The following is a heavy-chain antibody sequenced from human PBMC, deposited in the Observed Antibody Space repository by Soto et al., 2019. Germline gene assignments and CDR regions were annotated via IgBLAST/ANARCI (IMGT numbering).Heavy chain of an antibody. Sequence: GASVKVSSQASGGTFSSYAITWVRQAPGQGLEWKGGIIPIFGTANYAQKFQGRVAITADESTSTAYMELSSLRSEDTAVYYCARGATIFGVVITYGYFDYWGQGTLVTVSS. V-gene: IGHV1-69*13. CDR3: ARGATIFGVVITYGYFDY. CDR1: GGTFSSYA. J-gene: IGHJ4*02. D-gene: IGHD3-3*01. CDR2: IIPIFGTA.